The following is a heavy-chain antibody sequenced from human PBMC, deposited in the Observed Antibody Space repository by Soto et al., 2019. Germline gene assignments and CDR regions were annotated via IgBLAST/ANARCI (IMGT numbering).Heavy chain of an antibody. D-gene: IGHD2-21*02. V-gene: IGHV4-31*03. J-gene: IGHJ4*02. CDR3: ARVPLLAYCGGDCSSFDY. CDR2: IYYSGST. CDR1: GGSISSGGYY. Sequence: QVQLQESGPGLVKPSQTLSLTCTVSGGSISSGGYYWSLIRQHPGKGLEWIGYIYYSGSTYYNPSLKSRVTISVDTSKNQFSLKLSSVTAADTAVYYCARVPLLAYCGGDCSSFDYWGQGTLVTVSS.